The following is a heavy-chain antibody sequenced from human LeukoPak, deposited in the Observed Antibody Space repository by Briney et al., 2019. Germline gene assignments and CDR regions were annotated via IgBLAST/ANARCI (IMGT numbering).Heavy chain of an antibody. J-gene: IGHJ3*02. CDR2: IYHSGST. Sequence: SETLSLTCAVSGGSISSGGYSWSWIRQPPGKGLEWIGYIYHSGSTYYNPSLKSRVTISVDRSKNQFSLKLSSVTAADTAVYYCARARIQLWSYDAFDIWGQGTMVTVSS. CDR3: ARARIQLWSYDAFDI. D-gene: IGHD5-18*01. CDR1: GGSISSGGYS. V-gene: IGHV4-30-2*01.